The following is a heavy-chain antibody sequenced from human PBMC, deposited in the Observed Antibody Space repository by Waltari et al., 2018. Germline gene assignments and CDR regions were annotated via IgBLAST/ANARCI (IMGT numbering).Heavy chain of an antibody. Sequence: EVQLVASGGGLVQPGGSLRLSFAASGFPFSSYWMHWVRPAPGRGLVWVSRINSDGSSTSYADSGKGRFTISRDNAKNTLYLQMNSLRAEDTAVYYCASTFEKGEYPGALGFDYWGQGTLVTVSS. V-gene: IGHV3-74*01. D-gene: IGHD3-16*01. J-gene: IGHJ4*02. CDR2: INSDGSST. CDR1: GFPFSSYW. CDR3: ASTFEKGEYPGALGFDY.